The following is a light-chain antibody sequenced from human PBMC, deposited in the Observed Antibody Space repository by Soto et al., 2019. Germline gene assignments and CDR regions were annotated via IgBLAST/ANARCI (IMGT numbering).Light chain of an antibody. V-gene: IGKV3-15*01. CDR3: QQYKDWPLT. J-gene: IGKJ4*01. Sequence: EKVKTQSPAALSVSPGERATLSCRASQSVNSNLAWYQRKPGQAPRLLLYGASTRATGIPARFSGSASGTEFTLTISSLQSEDSAVYYCQQYKDWPLTFGGGTKVDIK. CDR1: QSVNSN. CDR2: GAS.